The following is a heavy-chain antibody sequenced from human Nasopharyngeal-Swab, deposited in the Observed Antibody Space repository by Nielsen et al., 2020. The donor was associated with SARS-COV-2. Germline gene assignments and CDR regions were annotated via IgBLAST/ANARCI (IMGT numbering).Heavy chain of an antibody. Sequence: GESPKISRAASRFTFSSYGMHWVRQAPGKGLEWVAVISCDGSNKYYADSVKGRFTISRDNSKNTLYLQMNSLRAEDTAVYYCAKGGGTTGTVGLDIWGQGTMVTVSS. CDR1: RFTFSSYG. D-gene: IGHD1-1*01. J-gene: IGHJ3*02. V-gene: IGHV3-30*18. CDR2: ISCDGSNK. CDR3: AKGGGTTGTVGLDI.